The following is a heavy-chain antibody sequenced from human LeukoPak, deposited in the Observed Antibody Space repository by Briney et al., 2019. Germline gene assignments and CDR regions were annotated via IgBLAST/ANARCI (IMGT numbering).Heavy chain of an antibody. V-gene: IGHV3-21*01. CDR3: AALQYQLLSYGMDV. J-gene: IGHJ6*02. CDR1: GFTFCSYS. Sequence: PGGSLRLSCAASGFTFCSYSMNWVRQAPGKGLEWVSSISSSGSYIYYADSVKGRFTISRDNAKNSLYLQMNSLRAEDTAVYYCAALQYQLLSYGMDVWGQGTTVTVSS. CDR2: ISSSGSYI. D-gene: IGHD2-2*01.